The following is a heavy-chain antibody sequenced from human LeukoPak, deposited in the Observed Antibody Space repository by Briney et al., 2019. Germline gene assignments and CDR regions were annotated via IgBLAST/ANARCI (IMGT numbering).Heavy chain of an antibody. CDR2: ISSSSSYI. CDR3: ARVFGAGYSDY. J-gene: IGHJ4*02. Sequence: GGSLRLSCAASGFTFSSYSMNWVRQAPGKGLEWVSSISSSSSYIYYADSVKGRFTISRDNAKKSLYLQMNSLRVEDTAVYYCARVFGAGYSDYWGQGTLVTVSS. V-gene: IGHV3-21*01. CDR1: GFTFSSYS. D-gene: IGHD4/OR15-4a*01.